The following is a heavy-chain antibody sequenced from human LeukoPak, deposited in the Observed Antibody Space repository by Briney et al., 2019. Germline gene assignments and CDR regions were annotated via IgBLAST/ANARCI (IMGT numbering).Heavy chain of an antibody. D-gene: IGHD4-23*01. J-gene: IGHJ4*02. CDR2: MKPNSGNT. CDR3: ATELRWKDH. Sequence: ASVKVSCKASGYTFTNYDINWERQATGQGLEWMGYMKPNSGNTGYAQKFQGRVTMTRDTSISTAYMELSSLTSEDTAVYYCATELRWKDHWGQGTLVTVSS. V-gene: IGHV1-8*01. CDR1: GYTFTNYD.